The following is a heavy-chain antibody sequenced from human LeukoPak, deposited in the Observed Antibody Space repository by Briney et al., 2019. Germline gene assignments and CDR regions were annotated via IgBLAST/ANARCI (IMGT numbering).Heavy chain of an antibody. CDR3: ARAVAGHLNYYSYYMDV. CDR1: GYTFTSHD. V-gene: IGHV1-8*01. D-gene: IGHD6-19*01. J-gene: IGHJ6*03. CDR2: MNSISGNS. Sequence: ASVKVSCKASGYTFTSHDINWVRQVTGQGLEWMGWMNSISGNSGSAQKFHGRVTMTRDNSIGTAYMEVSSLRSEDTAVCYCARAVAGHLNYYSYYMDVWGKGTTVTVSS.